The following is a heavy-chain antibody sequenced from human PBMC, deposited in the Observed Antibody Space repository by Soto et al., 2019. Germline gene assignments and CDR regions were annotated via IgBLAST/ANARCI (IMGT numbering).Heavy chain of an antibody. J-gene: IGHJ4*02. Sequence: QVQLVESGGGVVQPGRSLRLSCAASGFTFSSYGMHWVRQAPGKGLEWVAVISYDGSNKYYADSVKGRFTISRDNSKNPLYLQMNSLGAEDPAVYYCAKDLGYCISTSCPFDYWGQGTLVTVSS. D-gene: IGHD2-2*03. V-gene: IGHV3-30*18. CDR2: ISYDGSNK. CDR1: GFTFSSYG. CDR3: AKDLGYCISTSCPFDY.